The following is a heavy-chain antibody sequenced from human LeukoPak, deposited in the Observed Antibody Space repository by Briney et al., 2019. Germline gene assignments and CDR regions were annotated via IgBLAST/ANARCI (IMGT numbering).Heavy chain of an antibody. CDR2: IHHRGGT. D-gene: IGHD4/OR15-4a*01. CDR3: TTNGWCCLDH. CDR1: GGSISSDNW. Sequence: PSGTLSLTCAVSGGSISSDNWWSWVRQPPGKRLEWIGEIHHRGGTNYNPSLQSRVTISVDKSNNHFSLRLTSVTAADTAVYYCTTNGWCCLDHWGQGALVTVSS. V-gene: IGHV4-4*02. J-gene: IGHJ1*01.